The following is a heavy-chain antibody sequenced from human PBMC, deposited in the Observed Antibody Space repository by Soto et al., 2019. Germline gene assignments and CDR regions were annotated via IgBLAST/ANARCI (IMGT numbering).Heavy chain of an antibody. J-gene: IGHJ6*02. CDR2: IYYCAST. CDR1: GGSISSYY. D-gene: IGHD5-12*01. V-gene: IGHV4-59*01. Sequence: QVQLQESGPGLVKPSETLSLTCTVSGGSISSYYWSWIRQPPGKGLEWIGYIYYCASTNYNPSLKSRVTISVDTSKNQFNLKLSSVTAADTAVYFCARQMRGATQSIYDYGMVVWGQGTTVTVSS. CDR3: ARQMRGATQSIYDYGMVV.